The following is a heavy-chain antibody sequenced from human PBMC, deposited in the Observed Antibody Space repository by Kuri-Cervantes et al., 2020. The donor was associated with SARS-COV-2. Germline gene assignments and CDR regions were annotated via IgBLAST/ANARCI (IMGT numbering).Heavy chain of an antibody. CDR1: GGSVSSGSYY. Sequence: SETLSLTCSVSGGSVSSGSYYWNWIRQPAGKGLEWIGRIYSIGRTDYNPSLKSRVTISVDTSKNQFSLKLSSVTAADTAVYYCARGWDYGSGSYYPRGDYGMDVWGQGTTVTVSS. D-gene: IGHD3-10*01. CDR3: ARGWDYGSGSYYPRGDYGMDV. V-gene: IGHV4-61*10. CDR2: IYSIGRT. J-gene: IGHJ6*02.